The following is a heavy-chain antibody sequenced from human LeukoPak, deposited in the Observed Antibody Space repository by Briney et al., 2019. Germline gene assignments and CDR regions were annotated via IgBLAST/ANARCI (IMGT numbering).Heavy chain of an antibody. CDR3: TRELFPLGITMVRGVIISDQYYFDY. J-gene: IGHJ4*02. D-gene: IGHD3-10*01. CDR2: IRSKAYGGTT. Sequence: PGGSLRLSCTASGFTFGDYAMSWFRQAPGKGLEWVGFIRSKAYGGTTEYAASVKGRFTISRDDSKSIAYLQMNSLKTEDTAVYYCTRELFPLGITMVRGVIISDQYYFDYWGQGTLVTVSS. V-gene: IGHV3-49*03. CDR1: GFTFGDYA.